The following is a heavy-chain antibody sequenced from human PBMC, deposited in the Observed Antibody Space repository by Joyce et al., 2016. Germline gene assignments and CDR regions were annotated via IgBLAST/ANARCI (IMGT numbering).Heavy chain of an antibody. J-gene: IGHJ4*02. D-gene: IGHD3-10*01. Sequence: EVQLVESGGGLVQPGGSLRLSCAASGFTFSRYWMSWVRQAPGKGLEWVDNIKQDGSEKYYVDAVKGRFTISRDNAKNSLYLQMNSLRAEDTAVYSCARVRDYYGSGSQPLDNWGQGTLVTVSS. CDR2: IKQDGSEK. CDR3: ARVRDYYGSGSQPLDN. V-gene: IGHV3-7*01. CDR1: GFTFSRYW.